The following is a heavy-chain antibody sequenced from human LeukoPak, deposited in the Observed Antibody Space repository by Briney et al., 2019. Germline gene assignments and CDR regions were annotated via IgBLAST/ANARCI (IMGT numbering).Heavy chain of an antibody. D-gene: IGHD1-1*01. CDR3: ATDTPETAAFDY. J-gene: IGHJ4*02. CDR1: GFTFSTYW. CDR2: ISTDGSSR. V-gene: IGHV3-74*01. Sequence: GGSLRLSCAGSGFTFSTYWMHWVRQAPGKGLVWVSRISTDGSSRSYADSVKGRFTISRDNAKNTLFLQMDSLRAEDTAVYYCATDTPETAAFDYWGQGTLVTVSS.